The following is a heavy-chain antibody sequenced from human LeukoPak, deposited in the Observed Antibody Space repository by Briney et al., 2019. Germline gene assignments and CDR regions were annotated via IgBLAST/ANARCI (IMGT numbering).Heavy chain of an antibody. CDR2: ISAYNGNT. J-gene: IGHJ5*02. D-gene: IGHD3-3*01. Sequence: GAPVKGSCKASGYTFTSYGISWVRQAPGQGLEWMGWISAYNGNTNYAQKLQGRVTMTTDTSTSTAYMELRSLRSDDTAVYYCAREGHYDFWSGPNWFDPWGQGTLVTVSS. CDR1: GYTFTSYG. CDR3: AREGHYDFWSGPNWFDP. V-gene: IGHV1-18*01.